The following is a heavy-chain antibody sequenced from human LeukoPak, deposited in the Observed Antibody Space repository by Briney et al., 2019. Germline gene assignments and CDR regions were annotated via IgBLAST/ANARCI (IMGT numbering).Heavy chain of an antibody. CDR3: ARGPKIYSYGHATYFDY. D-gene: IGHD5-18*01. CDR1: GGSISSGGYY. CDR2: IYYSGST. Sequence: PSQTLSLTCTVSGGSISSGGYYWSWIRQHPGKGLEWIGYIYYSGSTYYNPSLKSRVTISVDTSKNQFSLKLSSVTAADTAVYYCARGPKIYSYGHATYFDYWGQGTLVTVSS. V-gene: IGHV4-31*03. J-gene: IGHJ4*02.